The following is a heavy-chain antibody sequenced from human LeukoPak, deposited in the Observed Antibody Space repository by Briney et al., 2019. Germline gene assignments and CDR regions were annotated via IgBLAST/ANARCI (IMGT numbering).Heavy chain of an antibody. Sequence: SETLSLTCTVSGGSISSYYWSWIRQPPGKGLEWIGYIYYSGSTNYKSSLKSRVTISVDTSKNQFSLKLSSVTAADTAVYYCARLTGYSSESWFDPWGQGTLVTVSS. V-gene: IGHV4-59*01. D-gene: IGHD3-9*01. CDR2: IYYSGST. CDR3: ARLTGYSSESWFDP. CDR1: GGSISSYY. J-gene: IGHJ5*02.